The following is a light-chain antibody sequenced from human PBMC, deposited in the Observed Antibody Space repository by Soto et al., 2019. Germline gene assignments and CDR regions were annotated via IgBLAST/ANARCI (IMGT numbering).Light chain of an antibody. CDR1: QSISRW. CDR3: QQYYSHLYT. CDR2: KAS. V-gene: IGKV1-5*03. Sequence: DIQMTQSPSTLSASVGDRVTITCRASQSISRWLVWYQQKPGKAPKLLIYKASSLQSGVPSRFSGSGSGTEFTLTISSLQPDDFATYYCQQYYSHLYTFGQGTKLEIK. J-gene: IGKJ2*01.